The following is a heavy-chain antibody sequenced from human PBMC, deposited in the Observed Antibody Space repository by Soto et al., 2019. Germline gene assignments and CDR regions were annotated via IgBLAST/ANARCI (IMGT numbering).Heavy chain of an antibody. V-gene: IGHV4-34*01. D-gene: IGHD3-10*01. CDR2: INHTGST. CDR3: ATCGAGSYNFYY. CDR1: GAYCSGYS. J-gene: IGHJ4*02. Sequence: SETLSLPSGVYGAYCSGYSWRWLRQPPGKGLDWSGEINHTGSTNSNPSLKSRVTRSVDTSKNQFSLKLSSVTAADTAVDYCATCGAGSYNFYYWGQRTLVTVSS.